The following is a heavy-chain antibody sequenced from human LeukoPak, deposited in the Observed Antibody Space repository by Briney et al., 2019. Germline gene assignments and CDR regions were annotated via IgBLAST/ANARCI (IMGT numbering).Heavy chain of an antibody. D-gene: IGHD2-15*01. V-gene: IGHV3-30*18. CDR2: ISYDGSNK. J-gene: IGHJ4*02. Sequence: GSLRLSCAAPGFTFSSYGMHWVRQAPGKGLEWVAVISYDGSNKYYADSVKGRFTISRNNSKNTLYLQMNSLRAEDTAVYYCAKDFRYCSGGSCHPAIDYWGQGTLVTVSS. CDR1: GFTFSSYG. CDR3: AKDFRYCSGGSCHPAIDY.